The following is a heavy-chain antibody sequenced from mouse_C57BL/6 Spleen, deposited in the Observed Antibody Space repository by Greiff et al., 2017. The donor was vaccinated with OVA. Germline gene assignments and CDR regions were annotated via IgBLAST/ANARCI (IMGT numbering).Heavy chain of an antibody. J-gene: IGHJ4*01. V-gene: IGHV1-42*01. CDR1: GYSFTGYY. Sequence: EVQLQQSGPELVKPGASVKISCKASGYSFTGYYMNWVKQSPEKSLEWIGEINPSTGGTTYNQKFKAKATLTVDKSTSTADMQLKSLTSEDSAVYYGARTPFLTTVVECYAMDYWGQGTSVTVAS. D-gene: IGHD1-1*01. CDR3: ARTPFLTTVVECYAMDY. CDR2: INPSTGGT.